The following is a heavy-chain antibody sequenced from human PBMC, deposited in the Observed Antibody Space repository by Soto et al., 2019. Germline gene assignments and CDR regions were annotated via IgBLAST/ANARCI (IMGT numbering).Heavy chain of an antibody. D-gene: IGHD2-2*02. CDR1: GFTFSSYA. CDR2: ISYDGSNK. J-gene: IGHJ6*02. V-gene: IGHV3-30-3*01. CDR3: ARDGYCSSTSCYKGLYYYYYGMDV. Sequence: GGSLRLSCAASGFTFSSYAMHWVRQAPGKGLEWVAVISYDGSNKYYADSVKGRFTISRDNSKNTLYLQMNSLRAEDTAVYYCARDGYCSSTSCYKGLYYYYYGMDVWGQGTTVTVS.